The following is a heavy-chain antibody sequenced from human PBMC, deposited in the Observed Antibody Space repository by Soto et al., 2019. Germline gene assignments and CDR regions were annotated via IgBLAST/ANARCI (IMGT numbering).Heavy chain of an antibody. CDR2: IIPILGIA. V-gene: IGHV1-69*02. J-gene: IGHJ4*02. CDR1: GGTFSSYT. D-gene: IGHD5-12*01. CDR3: ARGEGSGYRQD. Sequence: QVQLVQSGAEVKKPGSSVKVSCKASGGTFSSYTISWVRQAPGQGLEWMGRIIPILGIANYAQKFQGRVTITADKSTSTAYMELSSLRSEDTAVYYCARGEGSGYRQDWGQGTLVTVSS.